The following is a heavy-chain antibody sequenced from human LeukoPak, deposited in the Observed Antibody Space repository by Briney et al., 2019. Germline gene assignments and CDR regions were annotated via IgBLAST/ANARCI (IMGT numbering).Heavy chain of an antibody. V-gene: IGHV3-48*03. D-gene: IGHD3-16*01. CDR2: IGSSGSPI. J-gene: IGHJ4*02. CDR1: GFTFRNYD. CDR3: ARGPAGDPFDH. Sequence: GGSLRLSCAASGFTFRNYDMNWVRQAPGKGLEWVSFIGSSGSPIYYADSVKGRFTISRDNAKNSLYLQMSSLRVKDTAVYYCARGPAGDPFDHWGQGTLVTVSS.